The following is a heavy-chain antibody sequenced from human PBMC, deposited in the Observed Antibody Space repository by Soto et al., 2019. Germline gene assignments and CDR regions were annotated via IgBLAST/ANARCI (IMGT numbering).Heavy chain of an antibody. CDR2: IYYSGST. J-gene: IGHJ4*02. D-gene: IGHD6-6*01. CDR3: ARDVAARPGFDY. Sequence: SETLSLTCTVFGGSISSGDYCWSWIRQPPGKGLEWIGYIYYSGSTYYNPSLKSRVTISVDTSKNQFSLKLSSVTAADTAVYYCARDVAARPGFDYWGQGTLVTVSS. V-gene: IGHV4-30-4*01. CDR1: GGSISSGDYC.